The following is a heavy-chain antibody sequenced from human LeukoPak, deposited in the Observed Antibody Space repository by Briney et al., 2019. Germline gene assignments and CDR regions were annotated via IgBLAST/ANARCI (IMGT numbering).Heavy chain of an antibody. CDR1: GYTFTSHG. J-gene: IGHJ5*02. CDR3: ARDQYYDSKGWFDP. V-gene: IGHV1-18*04. CDR2: ISTYNVNT. D-gene: IGHD3-22*01. Sequence: ASVKVSCKASGYTFTSHGITWVRQAPGQGLEWMGWISTYNVNTNYAQKLQGRVTMTTDTSTSTAYMELRSLRSDDTAVYYCARDQYYDSKGWFDPWGQGTLVTVSS.